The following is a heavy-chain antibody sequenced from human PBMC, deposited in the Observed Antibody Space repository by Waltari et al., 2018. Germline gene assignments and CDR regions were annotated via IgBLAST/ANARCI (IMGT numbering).Heavy chain of an antibody. CDR1: GFTFSNYA. Sequence: EVQLLESGGGLVQPGGSLRLSCAASGFTFSNYAMTWVRQAPGKGLEWVSAITGSGASTYYADSVKGRFTISRDNSKNILFLQMSSLRADDTAVYSCAKDYSSSYYYYGVDVWGQGTTVTVSS. CDR3: AKDYSSSYYYYGVDV. D-gene: IGHD6-13*01. CDR2: ITGSGAST. J-gene: IGHJ6*02. V-gene: IGHV3-23*01.